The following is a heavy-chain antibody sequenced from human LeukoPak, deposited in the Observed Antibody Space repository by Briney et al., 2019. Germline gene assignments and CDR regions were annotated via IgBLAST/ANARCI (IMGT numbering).Heavy chain of an antibody. D-gene: IGHD5-18*01. CDR3: AKNSGAMVTSFDY. V-gene: IGHV3-23*01. CDR1: GFTFSSYA. Sequence: GKSLRLSCAASGFTFSSYAMSWFRQPPGKGLEWVSVISGSGGSTYYADSVKGRFTISRDNSKNTLYLQMNSLRAEDTAVYYCAKNSGAMVTSFDYWGQGTLVTVSS. J-gene: IGHJ4*02. CDR2: ISGSGGST.